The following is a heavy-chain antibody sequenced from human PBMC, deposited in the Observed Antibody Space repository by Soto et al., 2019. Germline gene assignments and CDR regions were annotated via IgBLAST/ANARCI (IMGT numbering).Heavy chain of an antibody. V-gene: IGHV1-69*02. Sequence: ASVKVSCKASGGTFSSYTFSWVRQAPGQGLEWMGRIIPILDIANYAQKFQGRVTITADKSTSTAYMELSSLRSEDTAVYYCARVEVIGWYFDLWGRGTLVTVSS. CDR3: ARVEVIGWYFDL. CDR2: IIPILDIA. CDR1: GGTFSSYT. D-gene: IGHD3-10*01. J-gene: IGHJ2*01.